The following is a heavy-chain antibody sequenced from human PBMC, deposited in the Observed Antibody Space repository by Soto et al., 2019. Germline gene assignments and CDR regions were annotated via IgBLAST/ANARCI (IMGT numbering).Heavy chain of an antibody. CDR3: TRRVGSPFDY. CDR2: IRSKANSYAT. V-gene: IGHV3-73*01. CDR1: GFTFCGSA. Sequence: PGGSLRLSCAASGFTFCGSAMHWVRQASGKGLEWVGRIRSKANSYATAYAASVKGRFTISRDDSKNTAYLQMNSLKTEDTAVYYCTRRVGSPFDYWGQGTLVTVSS. J-gene: IGHJ4*02. D-gene: IGHD3-10*01.